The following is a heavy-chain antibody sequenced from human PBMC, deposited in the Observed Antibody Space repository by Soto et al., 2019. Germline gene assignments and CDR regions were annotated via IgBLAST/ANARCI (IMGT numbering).Heavy chain of an antibody. CDR1: GYTFTSYG. CDR2: ISAYNGNT. J-gene: IGHJ3*02. V-gene: IGHV1-18*01. CDR3: ARVRKSCSGGSCYDAFDI. Sequence: VKVSCKASGYTFTSYGISWVRQAPGQGLEWMGWISAYNGNTNYAQKLQGRVTMTTDTSTSTAYMELRSLRSDDTAVYYCARVRKSCSGGSCYDAFDIWGQGTMVTVSS. D-gene: IGHD2-15*01.